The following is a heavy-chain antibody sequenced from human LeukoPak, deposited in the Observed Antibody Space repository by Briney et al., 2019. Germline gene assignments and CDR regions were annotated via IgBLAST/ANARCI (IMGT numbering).Heavy chain of an antibody. V-gene: IGHV3-7*01. D-gene: IGHD4-17*01. J-gene: IGHJ4*02. CDR1: GFSFSEYW. CDR2: VKQGGSEE. Sequence: GGSLRLSCEGSGFSFSEYWMSWVRQAAGHGLEWVARVKQGGSEESSVASVKGRFDISRADAKHSPYLHINSMRSEHTALYYFASYYGINWVIVYWGQGTLVTVSS. CDR3: ASYYGINWVIVY.